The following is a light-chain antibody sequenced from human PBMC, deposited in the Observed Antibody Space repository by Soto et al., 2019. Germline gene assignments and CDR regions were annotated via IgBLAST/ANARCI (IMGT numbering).Light chain of an antibody. Sequence: EIVMTQSPGTLSVSPGERATLSCRTSQSVSSKLAWYQQKPGQAPRLLIYGASTRATGVPARFSDSGSGTEFTLTISSLQSEDFAVYFCQQYYDWPTFGQGTKLDI. CDR3: QQYYDWPT. J-gene: IGKJ2*01. CDR1: QSVSSK. CDR2: GAS. V-gene: IGKV3-15*01.